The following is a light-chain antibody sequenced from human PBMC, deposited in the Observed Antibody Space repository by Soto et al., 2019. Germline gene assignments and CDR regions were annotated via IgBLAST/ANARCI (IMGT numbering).Light chain of an antibody. V-gene: IGKV3-20*01. Sequence: EVVLTKSPNTLSLSPGERATLSCWASQSLRSSYLAWYQRKPGQAHRLLMFGASRRATGIPDRFNDSGSGTDFILTISRLEPEDVAVYYCQQYGSSPQTFGQGTKVEIK. CDR3: QQYGSSPQT. CDR1: QSLRSSY. J-gene: IGKJ1*01. CDR2: GAS.